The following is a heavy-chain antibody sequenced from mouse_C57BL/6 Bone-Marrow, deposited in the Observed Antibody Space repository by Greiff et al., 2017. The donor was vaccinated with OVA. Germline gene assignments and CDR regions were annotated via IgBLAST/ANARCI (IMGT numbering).Heavy chain of an antibody. V-gene: IGHV1-59*01. CDR2: IDPSDSYT. J-gene: IGHJ4*01. Sequence: QVQLQQPGAELVRPGTSVKLSCKASGYTFTSYWMHWVKQRPRQGLEWIGVIDPSDSYTNYNQKFKGKATLTVDTSSSTAYMQLSSLTSEDSAVYYCARSSRAMDYWGQGTSVTVSS. CDR3: ARSSRAMDY. CDR1: GYTFTSYW.